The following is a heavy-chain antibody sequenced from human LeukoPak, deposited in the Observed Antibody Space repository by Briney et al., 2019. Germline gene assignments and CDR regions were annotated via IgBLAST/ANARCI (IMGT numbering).Heavy chain of an antibody. CDR3: AKDQNYYDSSGPDY. J-gene: IGHJ4*02. D-gene: IGHD3-22*01. CDR1: GFTFSSYA. V-gene: IGHV3-23*01. CDR2: ISGSGGGT. Sequence: GGSLRLSCAASGFTFSSYAMSWVRQAPGKRLEWVSAISGSGGGTYYADSVKGRFTISRDNSKNTLYLQMNSLRAEDTAVYYCAKDQNYYDSSGPDYWGQGTLVTVSS.